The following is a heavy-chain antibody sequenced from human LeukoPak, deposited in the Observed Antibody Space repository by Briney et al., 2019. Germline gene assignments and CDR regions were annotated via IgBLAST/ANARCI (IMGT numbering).Heavy chain of an antibody. Sequence: SETLSLTCTVSGGSISSGSYYWSWIRQPAGKGLEWIGRIYTSGSTNYNPSLKSRVTISVDTSKNQFSLKLSSVTAADTAVYYCAREGTYYYDSSGSYNWFDPWGQGTLVTVSS. J-gene: IGHJ5*02. CDR1: GGSISSGSYY. D-gene: IGHD3-22*01. V-gene: IGHV4-61*02. CDR3: AREGTYYYDSSGSYNWFDP. CDR2: IYTSGST.